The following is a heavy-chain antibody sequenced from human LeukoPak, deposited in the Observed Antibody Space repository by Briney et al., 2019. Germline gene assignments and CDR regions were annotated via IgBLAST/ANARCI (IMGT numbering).Heavy chain of an antibody. D-gene: IGHD1-26*01. V-gene: IGHV3-21*01. CDR1: GFTFSNYN. Sequence: SGGSLRLSCAASGFTFSNYNMNWVRQAPGKAMEWVSSITSSGTYIFYADSVKGRSTISRDNAKNSLYLQMDSLGPEDTAVYYCARDPYSGNYGNDYYYYMDVWGKGTTVTISS. CDR3: ARDPYSGNYGNDYYYYMDV. CDR2: ITSSGTYI. J-gene: IGHJ6*03.